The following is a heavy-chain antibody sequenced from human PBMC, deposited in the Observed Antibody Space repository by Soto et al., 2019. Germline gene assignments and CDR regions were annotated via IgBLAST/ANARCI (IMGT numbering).Heavy chain of an antibody. CDR1: GYTFTSYD. J-gene: IGHJ6*03. CDR2: MNPNSGNT. CDR3: ARIAPRYCSSTSCRGASYYYYYYMDV. Sequence: ALVKVSCKASGYTFTSYDINWVRQATGQGLEWMGWMNPNSGNTGYAQKFQGRVTMTRNTSISTAYMELSSLRSEDTAVYYCARIAPRYCSSTSCRGASYYYYYYMDVWGKGTTVTVSS. D-gene: IGHD2-2*01. V-gene: IGHV1-8*01.